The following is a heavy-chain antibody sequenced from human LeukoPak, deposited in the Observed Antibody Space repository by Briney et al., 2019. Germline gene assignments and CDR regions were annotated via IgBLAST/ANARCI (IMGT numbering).Heavy chain of an antibody. CDR2: INPSGGST. J-gene: IGHJ6*03. V-gene: IGHV1-46*01. D-gene: IGHD1-1*01. Sequence: ASVKVSCKASGYTFTSYYMHWVRQAPGQGLEWMGIINPSGGSTSYAQKFQGRVTMTRDMSTSTVYMELSSLRSEDTAVYYCARDTVLRGWLERFTTYYYYMDVWGKGTTVTVSS. CDR1: GYTFTSYY. CDR3: ARDTVLRGWLERFTTYYYYMDV.